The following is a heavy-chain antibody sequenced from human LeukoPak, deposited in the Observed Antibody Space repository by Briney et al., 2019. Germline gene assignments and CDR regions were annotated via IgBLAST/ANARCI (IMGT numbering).Heavy chain of an antibody. V-gene: IGHV3-48*03. CDR1: GFTFSSYE. CDR2: ISSSGSTI. CDR3: ARSWRSPDTIFGVVIGWGDQYYVDY. Sequence: GGSLRLSCAASGFTFSSYEMNWIRQAPGKGLEWVSYISSSGSTIYYADSVKGRFTISRDNAKNSLYLQMNSLRAEDTAVYYCARSWRSPDTIFGVVIGWGDQYYVDYWGQRTLVTVSS. J-gene: IGHJ4*02. D-gene: IGHD3-3*01.